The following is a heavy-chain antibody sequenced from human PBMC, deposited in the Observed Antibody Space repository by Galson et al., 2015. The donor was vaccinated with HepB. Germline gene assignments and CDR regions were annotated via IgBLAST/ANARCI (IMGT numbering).Heavy chain of an antibody. Sequence: SVKVSCKASGGTFSSYAISWVRQAPGQGLEWMGGIIPILGIANYAQKFQGRVTITADKSTSTAYMELSSLRSEDTAVYYCARRYYDSSGYSPRPVDYWGQGTLVTVSS. J-gene: IGHJ4*02. D-gene: IGHD3-22*01. V-gene: IGHV1-69*10. CDR1: GGTFSSYA. CDR2: IIPILGIA. CDR3: ARRYYDSSGYSPRPVDY.